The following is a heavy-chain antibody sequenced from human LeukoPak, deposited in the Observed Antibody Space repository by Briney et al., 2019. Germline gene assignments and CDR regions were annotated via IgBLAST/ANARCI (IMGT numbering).Heavy chain of an antibody. D-gene: IGHD2/OR15-2a*01. V-gene: IGHV4-61*09. CDR1: GGSISSGTNY. CDR2: IYSRGSS. CDR3: AREVGIIVVNTNYFYHMDV. Sequence: PSETLSLTCTVSGGSISSGTNYWSWIRQPAGKGLEWIGHIYSRGSSKYNPSLKSRATISIDTSQNQISLRLTSVTAADTAVYFCAREVGIIVVNTNYFYHMDVWGKGTTVTISS. J-gene: IGHJ6*03.